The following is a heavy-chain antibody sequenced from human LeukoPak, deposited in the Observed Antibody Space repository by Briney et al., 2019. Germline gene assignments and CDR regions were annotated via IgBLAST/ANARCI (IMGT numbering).Heavy chain of an antibody. CDR1: GFTFRSYS. Sequence: PGGSLRLSCAASGFTFRSYSMNWVRQAPGKGLEWVSSISSSIIYIYYADSVRGRFTISRDNAKNSLYLQMNSLRAEDTAVYSCAGGGRDAFDIWGQGTMVTVSS. CDR3: AGGGRDAFDI. V-gene: IGHV3-21*01. CDR2: ISSSIIYI. D-gene: IGHD6-25*01. J-gene: IGHJ3*02.